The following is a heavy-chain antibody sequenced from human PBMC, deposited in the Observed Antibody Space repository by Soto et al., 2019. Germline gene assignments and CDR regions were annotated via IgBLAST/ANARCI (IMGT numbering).Heavy chain of an antibody. D-gene: IGHD3-16*01. J-gene: IGHJ4*02. CDR3: VFYWDQLWGSYGSPQDY. V-gene: IGHV1-8*01. CDR1: GYTFTSYD. Sequence: ASVKVSCKASGYTFTSYDINWVRQATGQGLEWMGWMNPNSGNTGYAQKFQGRVTMTRNTSISTAYMELSSLRSEDTAVYYCVFYWDQLWGSYGSPQDYWGQGTLVTVS. CDR2: MNPNSGNT.